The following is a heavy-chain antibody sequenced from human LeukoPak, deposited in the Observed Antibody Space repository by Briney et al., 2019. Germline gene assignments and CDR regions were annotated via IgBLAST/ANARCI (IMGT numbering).Heavy chain of an antibody. Sequence: SETLSLTCTVSGGSISSFYWSWIRQPPGKGLEWIAYIHSDGSTNSNPSLKSRVTTLIDTSKNQFSLNLSSVTAADTAVYYCARYGNYAGGIDWFDPWGQGTLVTVSS. V-gene: IGHV4-59*08. CDR2: IHSDGST. CDR3: ARYGNYAGGIDWFDP. D-gene: IGHD1-7*01. CDR1: GGSISSFY. J-gene: IGHJ5*02.